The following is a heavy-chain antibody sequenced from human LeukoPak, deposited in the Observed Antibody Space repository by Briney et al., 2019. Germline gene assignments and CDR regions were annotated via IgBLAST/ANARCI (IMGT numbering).Heavy chain of an antibody. CDR2: ISTYNGKT. Sequence: ASVKVSCKASGYTFTRYGITWVRQAPGQGLEWMGWISTYNGKTNYAQKVQDRVTMTTDTSTSTVYMELRSLRSDDTALYFCARDFRNFSYGTWFDPWGQGTLVTVSS. CDR1: GYTFTRYG. CDR3: ARDFRNFSYGTWFDP. V-gene: IGHV1-18*01. D-gene: IGHD4-17*01. J-gene: IGHJ5*02.